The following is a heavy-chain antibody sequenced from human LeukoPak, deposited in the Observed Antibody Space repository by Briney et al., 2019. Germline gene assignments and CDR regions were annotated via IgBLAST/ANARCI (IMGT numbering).Heavy chain of an antibody. Sequence: GGSLRLSCAASGFTFSSYAMHWVRQAPGKGLEWVSSISSSSSYMYYADSVKGRFTISRDNAKNSLYLQMNSLRAEDTAVYYCARYCSSTSCQWPYYYYMDVWGKGTTVTVSS. CDR2: ISSSSSYM. V-gene: IGHV3-21*01. D-gene: IGHD2-2*01. CDR1: GFTFSSYA. J-gene: IGHJ6*03. CDR3: ARYCSSTSCQWPYYYYMDV.